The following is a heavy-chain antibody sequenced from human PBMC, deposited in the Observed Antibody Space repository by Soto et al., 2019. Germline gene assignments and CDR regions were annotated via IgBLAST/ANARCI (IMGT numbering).Heavy chain of an antibody. CDR2: IIPIFGTA. D-gene: IGHD6-13*01. CDR3: ARVPSSSWYVGGMDV. Sequence: ASVQVSCKASGGTFSSYAISWVRQAPGQGLDWMGGIIPIFGTANYAQKFQGRVTITADESISTAYMELISLRSEDTAVYYCARVPSSSWYVGGMDVWGQGTTVTVSS. J-gene: IGHJ6*02. CDR1: GGTFSSYA. V-gene: IGHV1-69*13.